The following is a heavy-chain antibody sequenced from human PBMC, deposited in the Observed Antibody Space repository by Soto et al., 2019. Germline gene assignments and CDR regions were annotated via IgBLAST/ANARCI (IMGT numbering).Heavy chain of an antibody. D-gene: IGHD6-13*01. Sequence: GGSLRLSCAASGNTFSTKWMHWVRQAPGKGLVWVSRINSDGSNTNYADSVKGRFTISRDNAKNTLFLQMNSRRAEDTAVYNCTTAHDSSSWYTYYYGMEVWGQGTTVTVSS. CDR1: GNTFSTKW. CDR2: INSDGSNT. CDR3: TTAHDSSSWYTYYYGMEV. V-gene: IGHV3-74*01. J-gene: IGHJ6*02.